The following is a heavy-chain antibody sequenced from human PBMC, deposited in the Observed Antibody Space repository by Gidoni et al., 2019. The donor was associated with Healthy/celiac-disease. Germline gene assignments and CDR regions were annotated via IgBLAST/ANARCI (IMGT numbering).Heavy chain of an antibody. CDR2: ISGSGGST. V-gene: IGHV3-23*01. D-gene: IGHD1-26*01. Sequence: EVQLLESGGGLVQPGGSLRLSCAASGFTFSSYAMSWVRQAPGKGLEWGSAISGSGGSTYYADSVKGRFTISRDNSKNTLYLQMNSLRAEDTAVYYCAKDRIGSYYYFDYWGQGTLVTVSS. CDR3: AKDRIGSYYYFDY. J-gene: IGHJ4*02. CDR1: GFTFSSYA.